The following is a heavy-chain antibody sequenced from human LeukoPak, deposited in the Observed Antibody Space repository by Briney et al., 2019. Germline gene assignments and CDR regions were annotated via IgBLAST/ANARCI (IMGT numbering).Heavy chain of an antibody. Sequence: SETLSLTCTVSGGSISSSSYYWGWIRQPPGKGLEWIGSIYYSGSTYYNPSLKSRVTISVDTSKNQFSLKLSSVTAADTAVYYCARQPGYSSSWSWYFDLWGRGTLVTVSS. CDR3: ARQPGYSSSWSWYFDL. J-gene: IGHJ2*01. D-gene: IGHD6-13*01. CDR2: IYYSGST. V-gene: IGHV4-39*01. CDR1: GGSISSSSYY.